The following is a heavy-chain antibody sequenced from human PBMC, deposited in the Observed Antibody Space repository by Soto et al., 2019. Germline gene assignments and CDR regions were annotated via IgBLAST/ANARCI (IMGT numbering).Heavy chain of an antibody. D-gene: IGHD3-22*01. CDR1: GGSISSGSYY. Sequence: PSETLSLSCTVSGGSISSGSYYWSWIRQPPGKRLERIGYIYYSGSTNYNPSLKSRVTISVDTSKNQFSLNLSSVTAADTVVYYCARGNYYDSSGYRDPWGKGTLVTVSS. V-gene: IGHV4-61*01. CDR2: IYYSGST. J-gene: IGHJ5*02. CDR3: ARGNYYDSSGYRDP.